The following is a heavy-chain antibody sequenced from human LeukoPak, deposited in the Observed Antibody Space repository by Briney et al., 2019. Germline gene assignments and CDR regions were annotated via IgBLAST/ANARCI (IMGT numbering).Heavy chain of an antibody. D-gene: IGHD6-13*01. J-gene: IGHJ4*02. CDR2: ISCDGSNK. CDR3: AKDEGSSWAIIDY. V-gene: IGHV3-30*18. Sequence: GGSLRLSCAASGFTFISYGMHWVRRAPGKGLERVAVISCDGSNKYYADSVKGRFTISRDNSKNTLYLQMNSLRAEDTAVYYCAKDEGSSWAIIDYWGQGTLVTVSS. CDR1: GFTFISYG.